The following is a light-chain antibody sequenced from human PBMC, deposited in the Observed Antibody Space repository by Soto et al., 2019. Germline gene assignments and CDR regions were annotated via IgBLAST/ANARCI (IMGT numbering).Light chain of an antibody. CDR2: GAS. V-gene: IGKV3-15*01. J-gene: IGKJ2*01. Sequence: EIVMTQSPAILSVSPGERATLSCRASQSISINLAWYQQKLGQAPRLLIYGASTRATDIPVRFSGSGSGTEFTLTISSLQSEDFAIYYCQQYDSWPPYTFGQGTKVEIK. CDR1: QSISIN. CDR3: QQYDSWPPYT.